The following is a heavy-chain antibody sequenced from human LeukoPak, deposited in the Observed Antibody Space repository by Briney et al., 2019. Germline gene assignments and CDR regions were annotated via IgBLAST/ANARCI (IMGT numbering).Heavy chain of an antibody. CDR2: INPNSGGT. D-gene: IGHD6-13*01. CDR3: ARDVRRNNSSHIDC. Sequence: ASVKVSCKASGYTFTGYFMHWVRQAPGQGPEWMGWINPNSGGTNYAQKFQGRVTMTRDTSINTTYMELSRLKSDDTAVYYCARDVRRNNSSHIDCWGQGALVTVSS. V-gene: IGHV1-2*02. J-gene: IGHJ4*02. CDR1: GYTFTGYF.